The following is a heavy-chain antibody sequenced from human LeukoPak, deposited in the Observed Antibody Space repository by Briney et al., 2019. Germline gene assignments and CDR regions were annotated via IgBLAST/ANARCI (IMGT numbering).Heavy chain of an antibody. CDR3: ARVDPNRYYYGSGTIDY. J-gene: IGHJ4*02. D-gene: IGHD3-10*01. V-gene: IGHV4-59*01. Sequence: SETLSLTCTVSGGSISSYYWSWIRQPPGKGLEWIGYISYSGSTNYNPSLKSRVTISVDTSKNQFSLKLNSVTAADTAVYYCARVDPNRYYYGSGTIDYWGQGTLVTVSS. CDR1: GGSISSYY. CDR2: ISYSGST.